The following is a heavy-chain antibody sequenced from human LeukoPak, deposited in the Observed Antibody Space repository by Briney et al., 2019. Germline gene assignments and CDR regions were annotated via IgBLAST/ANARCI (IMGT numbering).Heavy chain of an antibody. J-gene: IGHJ4*02. CDR2: IITIFGTA. D-gene: IGHD3-10*01. CDR3: ARNYYGSGSYRFDY. Sequence: ASVKVSCKASGGTFSSYAISWVRQAPGQGLEWMGGIITIFGTANYAQKFQGRVTITADESTSTAYMELSSLRSEDTAVYYCARNYYGSGSYRFDYWGQGTLVTVSS. CDR1: GGTFSSYA. V-gene: IGHV1-69*13.